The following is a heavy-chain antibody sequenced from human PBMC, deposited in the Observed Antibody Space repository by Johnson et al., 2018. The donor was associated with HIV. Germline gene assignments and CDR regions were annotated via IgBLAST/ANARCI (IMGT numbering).Heavy chain of an antibody. D-gene: IGHD7-27*01. CDR2: IYSGGST. Sequence: VQLVESGGGLVQPGGSLRLSCAASGFTFSSNYMSWVRQAPGKGLEWVSVIYSGGSTYYADSVKGRFTISRDNSKNTLYLQMARLRAEDTAVYYCARGGGQKANWGLVYAFDILGQGTMVTVSS. V-gene: IGHV3-66*02. CDR3: ARGGGQKANWGLVYAFDI. J-gene: IGHJ3*02. CDR1: GFTFSSNY.